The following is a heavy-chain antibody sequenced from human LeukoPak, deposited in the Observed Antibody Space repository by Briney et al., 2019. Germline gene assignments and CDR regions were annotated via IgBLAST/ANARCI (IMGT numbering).Heavy chain of an antibody. CDR1: GFTFSSYW. J-gene: IGHJ5*02. Sequence: GGSLKLSCEASGFTFSSYWMHWVRQAPGKGLVWVSRINGDGITTTYADSVKGRFTISRDNAKNTLYLQMNSLRAEDTAVYYCARVAGSWSWFDPWGQGTLVTVSS. CDR3: ARVAGSWSWFDP. V-gene: IGHV3-74*01. CDR2: INGDGITT. D-gene: IGHD6-19*01.